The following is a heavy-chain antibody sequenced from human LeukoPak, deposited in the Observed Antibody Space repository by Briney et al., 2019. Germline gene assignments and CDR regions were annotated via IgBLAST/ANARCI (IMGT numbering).Heavy chain of an antibody. CDR2: ISGSGSTT. CDR3: ARPRLEYCSGGSCFDAFDI. D-gene: IGHD2-15*01. CDR1: GLTFSSYA. Sequence: GGSLRLSCAASGLTFSSYAMNWVRQAPGKGLEWVSAISGSGSTTYYADSVKGRFTISRDNSKNTLFLQMNSLTAEDTAIYSCARPRLEYCSGGSCFDAFDIWGQGTMVTVSS. V-gene: IGHV3-23*01. J-gene: IGHJ3*02.